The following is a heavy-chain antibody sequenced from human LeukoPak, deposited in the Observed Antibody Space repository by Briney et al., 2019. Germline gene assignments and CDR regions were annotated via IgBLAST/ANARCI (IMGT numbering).Heavy chain of an antibody. J-gene: IGHJ6*02. CDR1: GGTFSSYA. Sequence: GASVKVSCKASGGTFSSYAISWVRQAPGQGLEWMGGIIPIFGTANYAQKFQGRVTITADEFTSTAYMELSSLRSEDTAVYYCAREGYSGYPYYYYGMDVWGQGTTVTVSS. CDR2: IIPIFGTA. D-gene: IGHD5-12*01. CDR3: AREGYSGYPYYYYGMDV. V-gene: IGHV1-69*13.